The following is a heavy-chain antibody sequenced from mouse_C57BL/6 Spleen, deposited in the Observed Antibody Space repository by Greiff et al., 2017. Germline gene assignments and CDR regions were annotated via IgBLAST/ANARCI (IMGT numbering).Heavy chain of an antibody. V-gene: IGHV1-69*01. CDR3: ARGGDDGYPYYAMDY. J-gene: IGHJ4*01. CDR2: IDPSDSYT. CDR1: GYTFTSYW. D-gene: IGHD2-3*01. Sequence: VKLQQSGAELVMPGASVKLSCKASGYTFTSYWMHWVKQRPGQGLEWIGEIDPSDSYTNYNQKFKGKSTLTVDKSSSTAYMQLSSLTSEDSAVYYCARGGDDGYPYYAMDYWGQGTSVTVSS.